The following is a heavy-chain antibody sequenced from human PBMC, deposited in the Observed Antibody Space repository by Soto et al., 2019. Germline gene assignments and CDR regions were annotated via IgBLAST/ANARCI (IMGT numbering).Heavy chain of an antibody. CDR1: CDTFASFG. V-gene: IGHV1-18*01. J-gene: IGHJ4*02. D-gene: IGHD3-10*01. Sequence: SVKVSFKASCDTFASFGFSWARQAPGQGLEWLGWISAYNGNTHYAQKVRDRVTLTTDTSTNTAYMELRSLTSDDTAVYYCARDQESITDRILQYWGQGTRVTVSS. CDR3: ARDQESITDRILQY. CDR2: ISAYNGNT.